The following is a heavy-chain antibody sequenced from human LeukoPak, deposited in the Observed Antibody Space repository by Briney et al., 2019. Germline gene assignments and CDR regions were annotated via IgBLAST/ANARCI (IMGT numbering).Heavy chain of an antibody. CDR2: IAYDGSRA. Sequence: GGSLRLSCAGSGFTFGGYGMHWFRQTPGKGLEWVAVIAYDGSRAFYADSVKGRFTISRDNSKNTMSVQMDDLRAEDTAVYYCARYNNDHFDYWGQGTLVTVSS. CDR1: GFTFGGYG. V-gene: IGHV3-33*01. D-gene: IGHD1-14*01. J-gene: IGHJ4*02. CDR3: ARYNNDHFDY.